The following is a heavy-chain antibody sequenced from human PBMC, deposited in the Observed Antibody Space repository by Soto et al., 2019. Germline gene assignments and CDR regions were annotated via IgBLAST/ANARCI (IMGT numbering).Heavy chain of an antibody. CDR1: GESFSGYY. Sequence: QVHLQQRGAGLLKPSETLSLNCVVSGESFSGYYWSWIRQTPGMGLEWIGEVDHRGSTTYNPSLKNRASISIDSSKNLFSLELTSVTAADTALYFCARYEYGNSLYGVGVWGQGTRVTVSS. D-gene: IGHD1-7*01. CDR2: VDHRGST. CDR3: ARYEYGNSLYGVGV. J-gene: IGHJ6*02. V-gene: IGHV4-34*02.